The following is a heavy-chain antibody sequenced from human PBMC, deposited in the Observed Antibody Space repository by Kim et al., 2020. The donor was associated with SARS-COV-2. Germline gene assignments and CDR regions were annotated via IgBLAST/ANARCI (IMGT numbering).Heavy chain of an antibody. CDR3: ARSLEYDSSGYYRGEYYFDY. J-gene: IGHJ4*02. CDR2: IYYSGST. Sequence: SETLSLTCTVSGGSISSGDYYWSWIRQPPGNGLEWIGYIYYSGSTYYNPSLKSRVTISVDTSKNQFSLKLSSVTAADTAVYYCARSLEYDSSGYYRGEYYFDYWGQGTLVTVSS. CDR1: GGSISSGDYY. D-gene: IGHD3-22*01. V-gene: IGHV4-30-4*01.